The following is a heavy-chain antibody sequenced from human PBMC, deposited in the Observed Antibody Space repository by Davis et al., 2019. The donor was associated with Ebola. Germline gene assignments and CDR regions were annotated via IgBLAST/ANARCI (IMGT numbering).Heavy chain of an antibody. CDR2: INHSGST. CDR3: ASAGGDFDY. Sequence: MPSETLSLTCAVYGGSFSGYYWSWIRQPPGKGLEWIGEINHSGSTNYNPSLKSRVTISVDTSKNQFSLKLSSVTAADTAVYYCASAGGDFDYWGQGTLVTVSS. J-gene: IGHJ4*02. D-gene: IGHD1-14*01. V-gene: IGHV4-34*01. CDR1: GGSFSGYY.